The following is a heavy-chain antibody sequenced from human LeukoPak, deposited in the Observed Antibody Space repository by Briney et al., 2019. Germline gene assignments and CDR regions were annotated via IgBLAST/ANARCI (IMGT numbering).Heavy chain of an antibody. V-gene: IGHV4-31*03. CDR1: GGSISSSSYY. CDR2: IYHSGST. Sequence: SETLSLTCTVSGGSISSSSYYWSWIRQHPGKGLEWTGYIYHSGSTYYNPSLTSRVTMSVDTSKNQFSLKLSSVTAADTAVYYCAKDPIFSGSYGVFDYWGLGTLVTVSS. CDR3: AKDPIFSGSYGVFDY. D-gene: IGHD1-26*01. J-gene: IGHJ4*02.